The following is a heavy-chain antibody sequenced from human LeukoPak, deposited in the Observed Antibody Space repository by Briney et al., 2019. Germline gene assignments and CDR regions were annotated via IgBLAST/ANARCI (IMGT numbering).Heavy chain of an antibody. V-gene: IGHV3-23*01. J-gene: IGHJ4*02. CDR3: AKAIWGYIAVAGTEPTGGYYFDY. CDR2: ISGSGGST. D-gene: IGHD6-19*01. CDR1: GFTFSSYA. Sequence: GGSLRLSCAASGFTFSSYAMSWVRQAPGKGLEWVSAISGSGGSTYYADSVKGRFTISRDNSKNTLYLQMNSLRAEDTAVYYCAKAIWGYIAVAGTEPTGGYYFDYWGQGTLVTVSS.